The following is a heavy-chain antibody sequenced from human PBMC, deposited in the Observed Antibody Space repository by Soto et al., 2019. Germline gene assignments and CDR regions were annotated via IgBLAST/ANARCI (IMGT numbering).Heavy chain of an antibody. CDR3: AQNITSRIDS. Sequence: QVQLVQSGAELRKPGASVKVSCKTSGYTFRNYGISWVRRAPGQGLEWMGWISTYNSYTHSAKKFQGRVIMTIESSTSSAFLELTNLRTDDTAFYYCAQNITSRIDSWGQGTLVTVSS. J-gene: IGHJ5*01. V-gene: IGHV1-18*01. CDR2: ISTYNSYT. D-gene: IGHD2-2*01. CDR1: GYTFRNYG.